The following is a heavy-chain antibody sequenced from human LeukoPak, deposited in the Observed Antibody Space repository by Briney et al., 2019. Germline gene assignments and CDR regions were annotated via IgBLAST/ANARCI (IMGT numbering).Heavy chain of an antibody. Sequence: ASVKASCKATGYTFTGYYMHWVRQAPGQGLEWMGWINPNNGGTNCAQKFQGRVTMTRDTSISTAYMELSRLRSDDTAVYYCAMSHDYYDSSGYYYFDYWGQEPLVTVSS. CDR2: INPNNGGT. D-gene: IGHD3-22*01. CDR3: AMSHDYYDSSGYYYFDY. J-gene: IGHJ4*02. V-gene: IGHV1-2*02. CDR1: GYTFTGYY.